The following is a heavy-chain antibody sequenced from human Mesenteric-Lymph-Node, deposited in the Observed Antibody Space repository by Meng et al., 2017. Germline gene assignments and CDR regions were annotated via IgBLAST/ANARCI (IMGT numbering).Heavy chain of an antibody. V-gene: IGHV1-8*01. Sequence: VRLVQSGADVKKPGASGKASCKASGYTFINHDINWVRQAPGQGLEWMAWMNSNSGNTGYAQKFQGRVTMTRNTSISTAYMELSSLRSEDTAVYYCARVDYGDINWFDPWGQGTLVTVSS. J-gene: IGHJ5*02. CDR1: GYTFINHD. CDR3: ARVDYGDINWFDP. D-gene: IGHD4-17*01. CDR2: MNSNSGNT.